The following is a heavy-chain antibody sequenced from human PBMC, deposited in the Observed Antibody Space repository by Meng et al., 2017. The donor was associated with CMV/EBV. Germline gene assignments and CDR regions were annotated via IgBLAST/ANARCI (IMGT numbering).Heavy chain of an antibody. CDR1: GYTFTSYG. Sequence: ASVKVSCKASGYTFTSYGISWLRQTPGQGLEWMGWISAYNGNTNYAQKLQGRVTMTTDTSTSTAYMELRSLRSDDTAVYYCARAHDGIPSIFGVVMGDYGMDVWGQGTTVTVSS. V-gene: IGHV1-18*01. CDR3: ARAHDGIPSIFGVVMGDYGMDV. J-gene: IGHJ6*02. CDR2: ISAYNGNT. D-gene: IGHD3-3*01.